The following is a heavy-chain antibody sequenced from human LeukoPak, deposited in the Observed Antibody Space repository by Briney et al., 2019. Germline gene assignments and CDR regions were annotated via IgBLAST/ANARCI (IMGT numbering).Heavy chain of an antibody. Sequence: GGSLRLSCAASGFTFSSYGMHWVRQAPGKGLEWVAFIRYDGSNKYYADSVKGRFTISRDNSKNTLYLQMNSLRAEDTAVYYCAKSRHDIVVVPAAIGYWGQGTLVTVPS. J-gene: IGHJ4*02. V-gene: IGHV3-30*02. D-gene: IGHD2-2*02. CDR2: IRYDGSNK. CDR1: GFTFSSYG. CDR3: AKSRHDIVVVPAAIGY.